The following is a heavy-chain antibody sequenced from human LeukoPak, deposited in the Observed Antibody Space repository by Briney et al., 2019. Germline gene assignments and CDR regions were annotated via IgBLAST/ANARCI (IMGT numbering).Heavy chain of an antibody. V-gene: IGHV1-2*02. CDR3: ARTYYDSRGYYYFDY. Sequence: ASVKVSCKASGYTFTDYYMHWVRQAPGQGLEWMGWVNPNRGGTNYAQKFQGRVTMTRDTSISTAYMELSSLRSDDTAVYYCARTYYDSRGYYYFDYWGQGTLVTVPS. J-gene: IGHJ4*02. D-gene: IGHD3-22*01. CDR2: VNPNRGGT. CDR1: GYTFTDYY.